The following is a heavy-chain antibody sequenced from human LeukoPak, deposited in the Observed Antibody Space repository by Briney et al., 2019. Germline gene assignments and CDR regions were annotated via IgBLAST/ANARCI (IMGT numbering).Heavy chain of an antibody. V-gene: IGHV1-46*01. Sequence: ASVKVSCKASGYTLTSYYMHWVRQAPGQGLEWMGIINHSGGSTSYAQKFQGRVTMTRDTSTSTVYMELSSLRSEDTAVYYCARVRFRSYGFDYWGQGTLVTVSS. D-gene: IGHD1-26*01. J-gene: IGHJ4*02. CDR3: ARVRFRSYGFDY. CDR2: INHSGGST. CDR1: GYTLTSYY.